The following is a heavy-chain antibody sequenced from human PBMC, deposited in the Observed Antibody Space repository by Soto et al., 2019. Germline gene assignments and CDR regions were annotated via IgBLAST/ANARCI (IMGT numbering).Heavy chain of an antibody. CDR3: AKDRADIVVVPAAMHYYYYGMDV. D-gene: IGHD2-2*01. CDR2: ISYDGSNK. Sequence: GGSLRLSCAASGFTFSSYGMHWVRQAPGKGLEWVAVISYDGSNKYYADSVKGRFTISRDNSKNTLYLQMNSLRAEDTAVYYCAKDRADIVVVPAAMHYYYYGMDVWGQGTTVTVSS. J-gene: IGHJ6*02. V-gene: IGHV3-30*18. CDR1: GFTFSSYG.